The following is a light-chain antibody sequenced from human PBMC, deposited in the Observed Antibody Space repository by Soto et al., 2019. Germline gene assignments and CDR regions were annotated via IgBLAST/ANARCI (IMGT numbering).Light chain of an antibody. Sequence: QSALTQPASESGSPGQSITISCTGTSSDIDTYNYVSWYQQHPGKAPKLIIYEVTNRPSGVSNRFSGSKSGDTASLTISGLRAEDEADYYCSSYTSSSDYVFGAGTKLTVL. CDR1: SSDIDTYNY. CDR2: EVT. J-gene: IGLJ1*01. CDR3: SSYTSSSDYV. V-gene: IGLV2-14*01.